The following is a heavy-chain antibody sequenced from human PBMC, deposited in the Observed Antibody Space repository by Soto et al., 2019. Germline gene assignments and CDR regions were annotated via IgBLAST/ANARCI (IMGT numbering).Heavy chain of an antibody. J-gene: IGHJ3*02. CDR1: GYTFTSYG. CDR3: ARDVGEYSSSSHSFDI. D-gene: IGHD6-6*01. CDR2: ISAYNGNT. V-gene: IGHV1-18*01. Sequence: ASVKVSCKASGYTFTSYGISWVRQAPGQGLEWMGWISAYNGNTNYAQKLQGRVTMTTDTSTSTAYMELRSLRSDDTAVYYCARDVGEYSSSSHSFDIWGQGTMVTVSS.